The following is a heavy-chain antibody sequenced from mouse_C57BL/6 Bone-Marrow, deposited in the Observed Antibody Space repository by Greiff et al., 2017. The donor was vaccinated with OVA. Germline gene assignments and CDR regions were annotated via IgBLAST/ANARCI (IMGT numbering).Heavy chain of an antibody. CDR2: IRNKANGYTT. CDR1: GFTFTDYY. CDR3: ARYYYGIPWYFDV. Sequence: EVKLVESGGGLVQPGGSLSLSCAASGFTFTDYYLSWVRQPPGKALEWLGFIRNKANGYTTEYSASVKGRFTISRDNSQSILYLQINALRAEDSATYYCARYYYGIPWYFDVWGTGTTVTVSS. V-gene: IGHV7-3*01. J-gene: IGHJ1*03. D-gene: IGHD1-1*01.